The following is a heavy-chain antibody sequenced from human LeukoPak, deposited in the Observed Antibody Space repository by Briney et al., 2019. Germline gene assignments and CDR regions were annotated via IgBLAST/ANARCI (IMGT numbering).Heavy chain of an antibody. Sequence: GASVKVSCKASGYTFTSYDINWVRQATGRGLEWMGWMNPNSGNTGYAQKFQGRVTMTRNTSISTAYMELSSLRSEDTAVYYCARADDTMVRGVIIYYMDVWGKGTTVTVSS. CDR1: GYTFTSYD. V-gene: IGHV1-8*01. D-gene: IGHD3-10*01. CDR3: ARADDTMVRGVIIYYMDV. J-gene: IGHJ6*03. CDR2: MNPNSGNT.